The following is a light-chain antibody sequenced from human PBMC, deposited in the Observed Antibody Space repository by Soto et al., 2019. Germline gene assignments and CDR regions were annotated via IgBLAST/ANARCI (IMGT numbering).Light chain of an antibody. CDR2: DVS. CDR1: SSDVGAYNY. CDR3: GSYTTSSTRV. V-gene: IGLV2-14*03. Sequence: QSALTQPASVSGSPGQSITISCTGTSSDVGAYNYVSWYQQHPGKAPKLMIYDVSKRPSGVSHRFSGSKSGNTASLTISGLQAEDEADYYCGSYTTSSTRVFGSGTKVTVL. J-gene: IGLJ1*01.